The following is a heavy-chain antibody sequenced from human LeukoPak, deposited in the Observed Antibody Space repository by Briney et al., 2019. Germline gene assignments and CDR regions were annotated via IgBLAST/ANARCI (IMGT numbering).Heavy chain of an antibody. Sequence: GGSLRLSCAASGLIVSSNYMSWVRQAPGKGLEWVSIIYGDGSTYYADSMKGRFTISRDNSKNTLYLQMNSLRVEDTAVYYCARSSSSGWTGGAFDIWGQGTMVTVSS. V-gene: IGHV3-53*01. CDR3: ARSSSSGWTGGAFDI. CDR2: IYGDGST. D-gene: IGHD6-19*01. CDR1: GLIVSSNY. J-gene: IGHJ3*02.